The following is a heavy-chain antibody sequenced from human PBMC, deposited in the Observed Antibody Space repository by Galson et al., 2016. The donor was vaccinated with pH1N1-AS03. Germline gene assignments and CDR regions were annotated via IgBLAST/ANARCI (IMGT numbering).Heavy chain of an antibody. V-gene: IGHV3-53*01. CDR2: INGAGSGT. CDR1: TFIARSNY. J-gene: IGHJ5*01. Sequence: SLRLSCAGSTFIARSNYMSWVRQAPGKGLEWVSTINGAGSGTFYAESVKGRFTISRDNSKATLYLQMSRLRADGTAVYYCEGSDFWGHGTLVTVSS. CDR3: EGSDF.